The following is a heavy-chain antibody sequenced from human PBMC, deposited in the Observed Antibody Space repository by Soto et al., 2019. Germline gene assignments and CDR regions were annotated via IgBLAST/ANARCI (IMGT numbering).Heavy chain of an antibody. D-gene: IGHD3-9*01. CDR2: IHYSGTT. CDR3: ARTSRLKTGPLDY. J-gene: IGHJ4*02. Sequence: LSLTCTVSGGSMRNYFWTWIRQPPGKGLEWIGYIHYSGTTSFFPSYNPSLRSRVTMSVDTARDQFSLKLSSVTAADTAVYYCARTSRLKTGPLDYWGQGALVTVSS. CDR1: GGSMRNYF. V-gene: IGHV4-59*12.